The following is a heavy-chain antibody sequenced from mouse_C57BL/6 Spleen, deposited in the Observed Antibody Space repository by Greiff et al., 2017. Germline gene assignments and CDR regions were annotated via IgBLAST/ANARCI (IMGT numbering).Heavy chain of an antibody. V-gene: IGHV2-2*01. D-gene: IGHD1-1*01. CDR2: IWSGGST. Sequence: VQLKESGPGLVQPSQSLSITCTVSGFSLTSYGVHWVRQSPGKGLEWLGVIWSGGSTDYNAAFISRLSISKDNSKSQVFFKMNSLQADDTAIYYCARGPYYGSLYFDYWGQGTTLTVAS. CDR1: GFSLTSYG. CDR3: ARGPYYGSLYFDY. J-gene: IGHJ2*01.